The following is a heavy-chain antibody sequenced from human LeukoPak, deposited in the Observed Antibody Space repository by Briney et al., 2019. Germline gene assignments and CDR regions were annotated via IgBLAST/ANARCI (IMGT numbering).Heavy chain of an antibody. V-gene: IGHV1-69*04. CDR3: AGPGNSVSSNYGMDV. CDR1: GGTFSSYA. Sequence: GASVKVSCKASGGTFSSYAISWVRQAPGQGLEWMGRIIPILGIANYAQKFQGRVTITADKSTSTAYMELSSLRSEDTAVYYCAGPGNSVSSNYGMDVWGQGTTVTVSS. J-gene: IGHJ6*02. D-gene: IGHD4-23*01. CDR2: IIPILGIA.